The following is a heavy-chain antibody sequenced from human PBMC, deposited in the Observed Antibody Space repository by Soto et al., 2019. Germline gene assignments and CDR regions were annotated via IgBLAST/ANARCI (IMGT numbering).Heavy chain of an antibody. D-gene: IGHD5-12*01. V-gene: IGHV4-59*08. CDR1: GGSITTFY. J-gene: IGHJ5*02. CDR2: IFYSGTT. CDR3: ARHASYEGSFDP. Sequence: SETLSLTCTVSGGSITTFYWSWIRQSPGKGLEWIGYIFYSGTTDYNPSLKRRVTISMDTSKSQFSLILRSVTAADTAVYFCARHASYEGSFDPWGQGILVTVSS.